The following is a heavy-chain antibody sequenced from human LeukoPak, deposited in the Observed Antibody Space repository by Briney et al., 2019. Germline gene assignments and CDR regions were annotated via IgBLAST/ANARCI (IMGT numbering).Heavy chain of an antibody. CDR1: GFNFNTAW. CDR2: IKSKPSGGTA. CDR3: THIMAFSGSYSGACYS. Sequence: PGGSLRLSCAASGFNFNTAWRNWVRQAPGTELEWVGLIKSKPSGGTADYAAPVKGRFTISRDDSKNTVYLQMNSLKTEDTAVYYCTHIMAFSGSYSGACYSWGQGTLVTVSS. V-gene: IGHV3-15*01. J-gene: IGHJ4*02. D-gene: IGHD3-10*01.